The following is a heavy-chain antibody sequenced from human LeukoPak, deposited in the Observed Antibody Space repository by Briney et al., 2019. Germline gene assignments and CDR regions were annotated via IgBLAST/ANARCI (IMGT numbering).Heavy chain of an antibody. Sequence: SVKVSCKASGGTFSSYAISWVRQAPGQGLEWMGGIIPIFGTANYAQKFQGRVTITADESTSTAYMELSRLRSEDTAVYYCARGWLRFLEWLLDYWGQGTLVTVSS. J-gene: IGHJ4*02. CDR3: ARGWLRFLEWLLDY. V-gene: IGHV1-69*13. CDR1: GGTFSSYA. D-gene: IGHD3-3*01. CDR2: IIPIFGTA.